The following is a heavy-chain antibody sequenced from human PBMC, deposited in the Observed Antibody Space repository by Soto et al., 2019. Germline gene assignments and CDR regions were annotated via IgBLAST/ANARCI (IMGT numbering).Heavy chain of an antibody. J-gene: IGHJ4*02. CDR2: INHSGST. Sequence: PSETLSLTCAVYGVSFSGYYWSWIRQPPGKGLEWIGEINHSGSTNYNPSLKSRVTISVDTSKNQFSLKLSSVTAADTAVYYCARGRSNVLRFLEWLFDLDYWGQGTLVTVSS. CDR1: GVSFSGYY. V-gene: IGHV4-34*01. CDR3: ARGRSNVLRFLEWLFDLDY. D-gene: IGHD3-3*01.